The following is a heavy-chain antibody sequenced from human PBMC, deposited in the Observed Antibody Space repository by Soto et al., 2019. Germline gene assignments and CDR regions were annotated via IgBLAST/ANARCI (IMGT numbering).Heavy chain of an antibody. V-gene: IGHV1-69*13. CDR1: GGTFSRYC. Sequence: SVKVSCKASGGTFSRYCFNWVLQAPGQGLEWMGGIIPIFGTANYAQRFQGRVTITADESTSTAYMELSSLRSEDTAVYYCAGRGGYYYGSGSYSGAFDIWGQGTMVTVSS. CDR3: AGRGGYYYGSGSYSGAFDI. CDR2: IIPIFGTA. J-gene: IGHJ3*02. D-gene: IGHD3-10*01.